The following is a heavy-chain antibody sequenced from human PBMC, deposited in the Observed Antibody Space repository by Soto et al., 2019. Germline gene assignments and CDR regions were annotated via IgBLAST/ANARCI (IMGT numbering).Heavy chain of an antibody. CDR1: GFTFSSYA. J-gene: IGHJ4*02. V-gene: IGHV3-23*01. CDR2: ISGSAATT. D-gene: IGHD4-4*01. CDR3: AKDLGQVSPRHFDC. Sequence: EVQLLESGGGLVQPGGSLRLSCAASGFTFSSYAMSWVRQAPGEGLEWVSGISGSAATTFYADSVKGRFTISRDNSKITLYLQMNSLRAADTAVYYCAKDLGQVSPRHFDCWGQGTLVTVSS.